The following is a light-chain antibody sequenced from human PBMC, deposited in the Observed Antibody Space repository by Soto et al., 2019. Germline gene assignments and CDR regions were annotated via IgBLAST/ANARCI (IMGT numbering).Light chain of an antibody. CDR1: QSVNGNF. V-gene: IGKV3-20*01. Sequence: ELVLTQSPGTLSLSAGERATLSCRVIQSVNGNFLSWYQHIPGRAPTLLIYGASSRATGTPDRFSGSGSGTDFTLPIDRLAPEDSSVYYCHQDGRSSRTFGKGTKEEI. J-gene: IGKJ1*01. CDR2: GAS. CDR3: HQDGRSSRT.